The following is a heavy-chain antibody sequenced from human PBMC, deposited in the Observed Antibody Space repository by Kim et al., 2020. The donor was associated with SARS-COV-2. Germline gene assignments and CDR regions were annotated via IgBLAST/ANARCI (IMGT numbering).Heavy chain of an antibody. V-gene: IGHV3-7*03. J-gene: IGHJ4*02. Sequence: GGSLRLSCAASGFTFSSYWMSWVRQAPGKGLEWVANIKQDGSEKYYVDSVKGRFTISRDNAKNSLYLQMNSLRAEDTAVYYCARVGYCTNGVCYDIFDYWGQGTLVTVSS. D-gene: IGHD2-8*01. CDR1: GFTFSSYW. CDR3: ARVGYCTNGVCYDIFDY. CDR2: IKQDGSEK.